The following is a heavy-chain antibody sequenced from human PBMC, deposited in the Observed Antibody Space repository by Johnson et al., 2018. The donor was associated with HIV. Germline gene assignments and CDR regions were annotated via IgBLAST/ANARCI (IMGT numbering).Heavy chain of an antibody. CDR2: INWNGGST. V-gene: IGHV3-20*04. J-gene: IGHJ3*02. D-gene: IGHD6-13*01. CDR3: ARDWAAVGRVGGMDAFDI. CDR1: GFTFDDYG. Sequence: EVQLVESGGGLLQPGGSLRLSCAASGFTFDDYGMSWVRQAPGKGLEWVSGINWNGGSTGYADSVKGRFTISRDNAKNSLYLQMNSLRAEDTALYYCARDWAAVGRVGGMDAFDIWGQGTVVTVSS.